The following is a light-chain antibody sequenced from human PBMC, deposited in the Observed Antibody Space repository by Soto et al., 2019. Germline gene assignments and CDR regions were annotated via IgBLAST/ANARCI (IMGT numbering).Light chain of an antibody. V-gene: IGLV1-44*01. CDR2: SNS. CDR1: SSNIGSNS. J-gene: IGLJ2*01. CDR3: ATWDDSLNGVL. Sequence: QSVLTQPLSASGTPGQRVTISCSGSSSNIGSNSVNWYQQLPGTAPKLLIYSNSQRPSGVPGRFSGSKSGTSASLAISGLQSEDEADYYCATWDDSLNGVLFGGGTKLTVL.